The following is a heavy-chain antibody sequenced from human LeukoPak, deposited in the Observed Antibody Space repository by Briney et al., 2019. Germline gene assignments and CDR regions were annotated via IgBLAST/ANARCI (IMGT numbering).Heavy chain of an antibody. CDR3: ARVSLTGDGVDY. D-gene: IGHD3-9*01. CDR2: IYYSGNT. CDR1: GGSISSFY. V-gene: IGHV4-59*08. Sequence: SETLSLTCTVSGGSISSFYWSWIRQPPGKGLEWIGYIYYSGNTNYNPSLKSRVTISVDTSKNQFSLKLSSVTAADTAVYYCARVSLTGDGVDYWGQGTLVTVSS. J-gene: IGHJ4*02.